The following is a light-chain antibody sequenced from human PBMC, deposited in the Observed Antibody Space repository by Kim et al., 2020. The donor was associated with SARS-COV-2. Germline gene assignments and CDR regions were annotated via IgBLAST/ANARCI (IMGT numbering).Light chain of an antibody. J-gene: IGLJ7*01. Sequence: VAPGQTASITCSGDKLGDKYACWYQQKPGQSPVLVIYQDSKRPSGIPERFSGSNSGNTATLTISGTQAMDEADYYCQAWDSSTNAVFGGGTQLTVL. CDR1: KLGDKY. CDR3: QAWDSSTNAV. V-gene: IGLV3-1*01. CDR2: QDS.